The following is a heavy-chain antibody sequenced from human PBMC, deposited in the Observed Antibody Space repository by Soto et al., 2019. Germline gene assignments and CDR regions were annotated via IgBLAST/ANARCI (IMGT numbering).Heavy chain of an antibody. Sequence: EVQLLESGGGLVQPGGSLRLSCAASGFTFSSYAMSWVRQAPGKGLEWVSAISGSGGSTYYADSVKGPFTISRDNSKNTLYLQMNSLRAEDTAVYYCAKLLTVAGLMYYFDYWGQGNLVTVSS. CDR3: AKLLTVAGLMYYFDY. V-gene: IGHV3-23*01. CDR1: GFTFSSYA. J-gene: IGHJ4*02. CDR2: ISGSGGST. D-gene: IGHD6-19*01.